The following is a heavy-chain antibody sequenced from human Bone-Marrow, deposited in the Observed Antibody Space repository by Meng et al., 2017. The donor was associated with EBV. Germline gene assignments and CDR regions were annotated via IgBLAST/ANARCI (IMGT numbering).Heavy chain of an antibody. CDR1: GYTCPECG. D-gene: IGHD1-1*01. CDR2: INTNTGNP. CDR3: ATSNNWSDFHY. J-gene: IGHJ4*02. V-gene: IGHV7-4-1*02. Sequence: QVELVRTGSDLKNPGDSLNVSVKASGYTCPECGTNYVRQAPGQWLEFTGWINTNTGNPTFAQDVRGRIVFSLDTSVSTAYLQISSLKADDTGVYYCATSNNWSDFHYWGQGTLVTVSS.